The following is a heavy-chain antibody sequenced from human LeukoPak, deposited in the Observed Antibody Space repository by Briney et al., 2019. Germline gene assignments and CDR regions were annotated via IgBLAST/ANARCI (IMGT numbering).Heavy chain of an antibody. CDR2: IYCSGST. CDR3: ARGDYGGNAEAFDI. Sequence: SQTLSLTCTVSGGSISSGDYYWSWIRQPPGKGLEWIGYIYCSGSTYYNPSLKSRVTISVDTSKNQFSLKLSSVTAADTAVYYCARGDYGGNAEAFDIWGQGTMVTVSS. J-gene: IGHJ3*02. D-gene: IGHD4-23*01. V-gene: IGHV4-30-4*01. CDR1: GGSISSGDYY.